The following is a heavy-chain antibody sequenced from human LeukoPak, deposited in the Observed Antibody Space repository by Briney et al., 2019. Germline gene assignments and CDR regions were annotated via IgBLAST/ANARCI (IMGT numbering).Heavy chain of an antibody. CDR2: IHYTGAT. D-gene: IGHD3-9*01. Sequence: PSETLSLTCAVYGGSISGYYWSWIRQPPGKGLEWVGEIHYTGATSYSPSLKSRATISIETSKNQVSLRLSSVTAADTAVYYCTRGNILSGYCFDFWGQGALVTVSS. CDR3: TRGNILSGYCFDF. J-gene: IGHJ4*02. CDR1: GGSISGYY. V-gene: IGHV4-34*01.